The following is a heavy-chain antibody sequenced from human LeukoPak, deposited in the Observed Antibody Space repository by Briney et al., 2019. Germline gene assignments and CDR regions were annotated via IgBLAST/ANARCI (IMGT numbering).Heavy chain of an antibody. CDR1: GFTFSSYS. CDR3: ARDLDSLLGYCSSTSCSDGMDV. V-gene: IGHV3-48*02. D-gene: IGHD2-2*01. Sequence: GGSLRLSCAASGFTFSSYSMNWVRQAPGKGLEWVSYISSSSSTIYYADSVKGRLTISRDNAKNSLYLQMNSLRDEDTAVYYCARDLDSLLGYCSSTSCSDGMDVWGQGTTVTVSS. J-gene: IGHJ6*02. CDR2: ISSSSSTI.